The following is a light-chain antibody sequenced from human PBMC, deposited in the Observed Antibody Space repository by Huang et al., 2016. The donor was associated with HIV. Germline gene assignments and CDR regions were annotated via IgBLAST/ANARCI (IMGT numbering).Light chain of an antibody. CDR2: GAS. Sequence: ELVMTQSPATLSVSPGERATLSCRASQSVSRNLAWYQQKPGQAPRLLIYGASTRATGIPDRFSGSGSGTEFTLTISSLQSEDFAVYYCHQYNNWPPWTVGQGTKVEIK. CDR1: QSVSRN. J-gene: IGKJ1*01. CDR3: HQYNNWPPWT. V-gene: IGKV3-15*01.